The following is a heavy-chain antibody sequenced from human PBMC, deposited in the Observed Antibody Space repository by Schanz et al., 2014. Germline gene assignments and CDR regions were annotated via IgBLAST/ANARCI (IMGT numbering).Heavy chain of an antibody. CDR2: ISAQTGDT. V-gene: IGHV1-18*01. CDR1: GYTFTAYG. J-gene: IGHJ4*02. Sequence: VQSVHSGTEVQKLGASVKVSCQTSGYTFTAYGINWVRQAPGQGLEWIGWISAQTGDTRYAQKMQGRVTMTRDTSTSTVYMELSSLRSEDTAVYYCARDGVDAAAGGNYWGQGTLVTVSA. D-gene: IGHD6-13*01. CDR3: ARDGVDAAAGGNY.